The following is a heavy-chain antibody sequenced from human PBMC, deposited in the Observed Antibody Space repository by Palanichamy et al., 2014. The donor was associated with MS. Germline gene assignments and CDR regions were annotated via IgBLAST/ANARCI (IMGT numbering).Heavy chain of an antibody. CDR3: ARDYYYNMDV. CDR1: GFSFSSTW. J-gene: IGHJ6*02. CDR2: IKSDGISP. V-gene: IGHV3-74*01. Sequence: EVQLVEVRGGLVQPGGSLRLSCAASGFSFSSTWMHWVRQAPGKGLVWVSRIKSDGISPSYADSVKGRFTISRDNAKNTLFPQMNSLRAEDTAVYYCARDYYYNMDVWGQGTTVTVS.